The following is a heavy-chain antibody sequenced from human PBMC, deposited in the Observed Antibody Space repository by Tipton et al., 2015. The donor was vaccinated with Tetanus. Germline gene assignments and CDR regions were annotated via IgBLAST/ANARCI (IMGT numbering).Heavy chain of an antibody. CDR3: AKEKEEYISRGLDW. Sequence: SLRLSCSASGFTFRNYGMQWLRQAPGKGLEWVAVVSYDGNTKYYADSVRGRFTISRDNSKNTLYMQMNSLRAEDTAVYYCAKEKEEYISRGLDWWGQGTLVTVSS. J-gene: IGHJ4*02. CDR2: VSYDGNTK. V-gene: IGHV3-30*18. D-gene: IGHD6-13*01. CDR1: GFTFRNYG.